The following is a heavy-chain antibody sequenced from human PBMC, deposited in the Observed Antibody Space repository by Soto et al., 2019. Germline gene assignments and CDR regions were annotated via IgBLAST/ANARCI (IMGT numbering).Heavy chain of an antibody. V-gene: IGHV3-23*01. CDR1: GFTFSSYA. CDR2: ISGSGGST. Sequence: GGSLRLSCAASGFTFSSYAMSWVRQAPGKGLEWVSAISGSGGSTYYADSVKGRFTISRDNSKNTLYLQMNSLRAEDTAVYYCANVPIWCGGSSCYTEGFDSWGQGTLVTVSS. D-gene: IGHD2-21*01. J-gene: IGHJ4*02. CDR3: ANVPIWCGGSSCYTEGFDS.